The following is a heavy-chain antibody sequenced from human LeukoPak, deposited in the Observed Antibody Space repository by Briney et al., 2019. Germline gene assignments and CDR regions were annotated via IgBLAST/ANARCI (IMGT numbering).Heavy chain of an antibody. CDR3: ARPHSSGWYRMPATGDWFDP. J-gene: IGHJ5*02. CDR1: GYTFTSYG. V-gene: IGHV1-18*01. D-gene: IGHD6-19*01. CDR2: ISAYNGNT. Sequence: GASVKVSCKASGYTFTSYGVSWVRQAPGQGLEWMGWISAYNGNTNYAQKLQGRVTTTTDTSTSTAYMELRSLRSDDTAVYYCARPHSSGWYRMPATGDWFDPWGQGTLVTVSS.